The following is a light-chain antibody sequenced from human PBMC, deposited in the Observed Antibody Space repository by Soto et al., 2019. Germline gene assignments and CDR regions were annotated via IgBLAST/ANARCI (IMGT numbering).Light chain of an antibody. J-gene: IGKJ1*01. V-gene: IGKV3-20*01. CDR3: QQYGSSPLT. CDR1: QSVSRDY. Sequence: EIVLTQSPGTLSLSPGERATLSCRASQSVSRDYLAWYQQKPGQAPRLLIYGASSRATGIPDRFSGSGSGTDYTLTINRLEPEDFAVYYCQQYGSSPLTFGKGAKGEIK. CDR2: GAS.